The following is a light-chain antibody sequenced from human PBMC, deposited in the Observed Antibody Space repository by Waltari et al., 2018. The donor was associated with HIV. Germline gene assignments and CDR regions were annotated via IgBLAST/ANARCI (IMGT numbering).Light chain of an antibody. CDR2: ENH. J-gene: IGLJ2*01. CDR1: SVNIATNF. CDR3: QTCDDSGVV. Sequence: GSSVNIATNFVQWYQLRPGSAPITIIYENHQRPSGVPDRFSGSIDSSSNSASLTISGLRSEDEADYYCQTCDDSGVVFGGGTKLTVL. V-gene: IGLV6-57*02.